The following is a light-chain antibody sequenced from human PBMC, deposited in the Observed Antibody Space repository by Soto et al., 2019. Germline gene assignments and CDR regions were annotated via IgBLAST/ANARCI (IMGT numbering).Light chain of an antibody. CDR2: EVS. V-gene: IGLV2-8*01. Sequence: QSALTQPPSASGSPGQSVTISCTGTSSDVGGYNYVSWYQQHPAKAPKLMIYEVSKRPSGVPDRSSASKSGNTASLTVSGLQPEDEADYYCSSYAGTNNYVFGTGTKLTVL. J-gene: IGLJ1*01. CDR3: SSYAGTNNYV. CDR1: SSDVGGYNY.